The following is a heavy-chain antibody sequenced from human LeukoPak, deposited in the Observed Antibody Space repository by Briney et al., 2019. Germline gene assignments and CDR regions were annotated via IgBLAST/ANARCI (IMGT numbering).Heavy chain of an antibody. CDR3: AKDLGYYGSGTYYFDY. J-gene: IGHJ4*02. CDR2: ISSSGSTK. CDR1: GFSFSGYY. Sequence: GGSLRLSCAASGFSFSGYYMTWIRQAPEKGLEWVSYISSSGSTKYYADSVKGRFTISRDNAKNSLYLQMNSLRAEDTAVYYCAKDLGYYGSGTYYFDYWGQGTLVTVSS. V-gene: IGHV3-11*01. D-gene: IGHD3-10*01.